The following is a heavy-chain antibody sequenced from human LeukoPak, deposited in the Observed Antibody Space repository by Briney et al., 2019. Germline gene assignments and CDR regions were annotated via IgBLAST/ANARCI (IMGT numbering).Heavy chain of an antibody. Sequence: SETLSLTCTVSGGSISSYYWSWIRQPPGKGLEWIGYIYTSGSTNYNPSLKSRVTISVDTSKNQFSLKLSSVTAADTAVYYCARRGRDYYDSSGPTNDAFDIWGQGTMVTVSS. D-gene: IGHD3-22*01. J-gene: IGHJ3*02. CDR2: IYTSGST. CDR3: ARRGRDYYDSSGPTNDAFDI. CDR1: GGSISSYY. V-gene: IGHV4-4*09.